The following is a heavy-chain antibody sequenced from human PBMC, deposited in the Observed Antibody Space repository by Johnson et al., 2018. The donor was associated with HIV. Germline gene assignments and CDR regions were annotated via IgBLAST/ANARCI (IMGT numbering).Heavy chain of an antibody. D-gene: IGHD1-20*01. V-gene: IGHV3-30*02. CDR1: GFTFSSYG. CDR2: IRYDGSNK. Sequence: QVQLVESGGGVVQPGRSLRLSCAASGFTFSSYGMHWVRQAPGKGLEWVAFIRYDGSNKYYADSVKGRFTISRDNSKNTLYLQMNSLRTEDTGMYYCAKIITGTTFDALDLWGQGTMVTVSS. J-gene: IGHJ3*01. CDR3: AKIITGTTFDALDL.